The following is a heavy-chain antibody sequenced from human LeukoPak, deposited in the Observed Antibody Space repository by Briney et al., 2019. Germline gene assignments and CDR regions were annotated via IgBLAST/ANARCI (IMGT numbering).Heavy chain of an antibody. CDR1: GLTFSSYA. D-gene: IGHD2-15*01. V-gene: IGHV3-23*01. CDR2: ISGSGGST. Sequence: PGGSLRLSCAASGLTFSSYAMSWVRQAPGKGLEWVSVISGSGGSTYYADSVKGRFTISRDNSKNTLYLQMNSLRAEDTAIYYCAEGGGQYYFDYWGQGTLVTVSS. J-gene: IGHJ4*02. CDR3: AEGGGQYYFDY.